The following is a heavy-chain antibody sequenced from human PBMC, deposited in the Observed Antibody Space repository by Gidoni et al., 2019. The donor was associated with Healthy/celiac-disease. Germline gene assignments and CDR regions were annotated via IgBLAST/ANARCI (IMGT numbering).Heavy chain of an antibody. V-gene: IGHV3-13*01. CDR3: ARVLRYFDWSYYYYGMDV. CDR1: GFTFSSYD. CDR2: IGTAGDT. J-gene: IGHJ6*02. Sequence: EVQLVESGGGLVQPGGSLRLSCAASGFTFSSYDMHWVRQATGKGLEWVSAIGTAGDTYYPGSVKDRFNISRENAKNSLYLKMNSLRAEDTAVYYCARVLRYFDWSYYYYGMDVWGQGTTVTVSS. D-gene: IGHD3-9*01.